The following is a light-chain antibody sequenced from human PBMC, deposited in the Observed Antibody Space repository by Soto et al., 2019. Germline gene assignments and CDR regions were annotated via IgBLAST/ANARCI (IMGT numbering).Light chain of an antibody. J-gene: IGKJ1*01. V-gene: IGKV3-15*01. Sequence: EIVMTQSPATLSVSPGERATLSCRASQSVSGNLAWYQQKPGQAPRLLMYGASTRATGIPARFSGSGSGTEFTLTNSSLLSEDVVVYYCQQYNNWPSWTFGQGTKVEIK. CDR2: GAS. CDR3: QQYNNWPSWT. CDR1: QSVSGN.